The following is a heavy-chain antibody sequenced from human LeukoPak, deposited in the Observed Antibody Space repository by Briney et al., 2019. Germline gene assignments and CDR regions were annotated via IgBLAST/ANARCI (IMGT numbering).Heavy chain of an antibody. V-gene: IGHV1-69*04. J-gene: IGHJ6*02. CDR1: GGTFNNYA. D-gene: IGHD1-14*01. CDR3: ARAPAGMDI. Sequence: ASVKVSCKASGGTFNNYAITWVRQAPGQGLEWMGRIIPIFDIVNYTQKFQGRVTITADTITNTAYMELSSLRSEDTAVYFCARAPAGMDIWGQGTTVIVSS. CDR2: IIPIFDIV.